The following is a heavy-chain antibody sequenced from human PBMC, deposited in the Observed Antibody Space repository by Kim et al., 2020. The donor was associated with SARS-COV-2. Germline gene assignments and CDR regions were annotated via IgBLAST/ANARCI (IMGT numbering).Heavy chain of an antibody. J-gene: IGHJ4*02. Sequence: GGSLRLSCAASGFTFSSYAMSWVRQAPGKGLEWVSAISGSGASTYYADSVKGRFTISRDNSKNTLYLQMNSLRAEDTAVYYCAKGGGGYCSSTSCYRNYFDYWGQGTLVTVSS. CDR2: ISGSGAST. CDR1: GFTFSSYA. D-gene: IGHD2-2*01. CDR3: AKGGGGYCSSTSCYRNYFDY. V-gene: IGHV3-23*01.